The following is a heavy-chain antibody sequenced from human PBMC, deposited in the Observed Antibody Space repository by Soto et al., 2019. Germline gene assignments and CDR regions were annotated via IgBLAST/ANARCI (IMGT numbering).Heavy chain of an antibody. Sequence: EVQLLESGGGLVQPGGSLRVSCVASGFTFSSYVMNWVRQAPGKGLYWVSGISGSGGSTYYADSVKGRFTISRDNSKNTLYLQMNSLRVEDTAVYYCAKGPRAPPPHDYGMDVWGQGTTVTVSS. CDR3: AKGPRAPPPHDYGMDV. CDR1: GFTFSSYV. CDR2: ISGSGGST. V-gene: IGHV3-23*01. J-gene: IGHJ6*02.